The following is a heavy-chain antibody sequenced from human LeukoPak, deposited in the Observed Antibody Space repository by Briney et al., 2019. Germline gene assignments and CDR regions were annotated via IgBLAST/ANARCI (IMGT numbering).Heavy chain of an antibody. Sequence: SETLSLTCTVSGYSISGGYVWGWIRQPPGKGLEWIGSIHHGGTTYYNPSLRSRLTILVDTSKNQFSLRLTSVTAADTAVYYCARDYDFWSAYENNAFDTWGQGTMVTVSS. J-gene: IGHJ3*02. CDR1: GYSISGGYV. D-gene: IGHD3-3*01. CDR2: IHHGGTT. V-gene: IGHV4-38-2*02. CDR3: ARDYDFWSAYENNAFDT.